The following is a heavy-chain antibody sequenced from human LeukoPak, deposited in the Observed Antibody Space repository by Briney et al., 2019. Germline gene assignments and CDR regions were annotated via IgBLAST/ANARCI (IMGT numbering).Heavy chain of an antibody. CDR3: ARGFWIAAAPTD. V-gene: IGHV4-34*01. D-gene: IGHD6-13*01. J-gene: IGHJ4*02. CDR2: INHSGST. Sequence: PSETLSLTCAAYGGSFSGYYWSWIRQPPGKGLEWIGEINHSGSTNYNPSLKSRVTISVDTSKNQFSLKLSSVTAADTAVYYCARGFWIAAAPTDWGQGTLVTVSS. CDR1: GGSFSGYY.